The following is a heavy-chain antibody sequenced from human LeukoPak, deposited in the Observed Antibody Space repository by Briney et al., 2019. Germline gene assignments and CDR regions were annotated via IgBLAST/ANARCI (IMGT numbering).Heavy chain of an antibody. CDR2: ISYDGSNK. V-gene: IGHV3-30*03. J-gene: IGHJ4*02. Sequence: GGSLRLSCAASGFTFSSYGMHWVRQAPGKGLEWVAVISYDGSNKYYADSVKGRFTISRDNSKNPLYLQMNSLRAEDTAVYYCARGVATNTVDYWGQGTLVTVSS. CDR3: ARGVATNTVDY. D-gene: IGHD5-12*01. CDR1: GFTFSSYG.